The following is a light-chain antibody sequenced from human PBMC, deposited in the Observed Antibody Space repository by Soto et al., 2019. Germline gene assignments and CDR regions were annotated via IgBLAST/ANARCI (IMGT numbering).Light chain of an antibody. J-gene: IGKJ4*01. CDR3: QQYYSYPQT. CDR2: AAS. CDR1: QGIGNY. Sequence: AIRMTQSPSSFSASTGDRVTITCRASQGIGNYLAWYQQKPGKAPKLLIFAASTLHSGVPSRFSGSGSGADFTLTISSLQSEDFAIYYCQQYYSYPQTFGGGTKVEIK. V-gene: IGKV1-8*01.